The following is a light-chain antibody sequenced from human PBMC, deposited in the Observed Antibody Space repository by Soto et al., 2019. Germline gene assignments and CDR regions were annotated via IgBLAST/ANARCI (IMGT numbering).Light chain of an antibody. CDR1: QSVSSD. CDR2: GAS. CDR3: QQYNNWPPWT. Sequence: EIVMTQSPATLSVSPGERATLSCRASQSVSSDLAWYQQKPGQAPRLLIYGASTRATGIPARFSGSGSGTDFTLTISSLLSEDFAVYYCQQYNNWPPWTFGQGTKVEIK. J-gene: IGKJ1*01. V-gene: IGKV3-15*01.